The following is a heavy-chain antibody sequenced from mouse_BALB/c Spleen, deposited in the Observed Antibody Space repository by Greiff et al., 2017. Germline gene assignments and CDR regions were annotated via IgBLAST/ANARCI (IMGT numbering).Heavy chain of an antibody. J-gene: IGHJ3*01. D-gene: IGHD2-1*01. V-gene: IGHV14-3*02. CDR1: GFNIKDTY. CDR3: ARSIYYGNFAY. Sequence: EVQLQESGAELVKPGASVKLSCTASGFNIKDTYMHWVKQRPEQGLEWIGRIDPANGNTKYDPKFQGKATITADTSSNTAYLQLSSLTSEDTAVYYCARSIYYGNFAYWGQGTLVTVAA. CDR2: IDPANGNT.